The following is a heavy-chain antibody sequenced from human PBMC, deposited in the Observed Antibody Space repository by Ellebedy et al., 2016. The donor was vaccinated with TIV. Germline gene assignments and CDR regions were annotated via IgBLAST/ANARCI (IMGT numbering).Heavy chain of an antibody. V-gene: IGHV4-39*07. CDR2: IYYSGST. Sequence: MPSETLSLTCAVSGGSISSSSYYWGWIRQPPGKGLEWIGSIYYSGSTYYNPSLKSRVTISVDTSKNQFSLKLSSVTAADTAVYHCARSPISFGDLVTYYYYMDVWGKGTTVTVSS. J-gene: IGHJ6*03. CDR3: ARSPISFGDLVTYYYYMDV. D-gene: IGHD3-10*01. CDR1: GGSISSSSYY.